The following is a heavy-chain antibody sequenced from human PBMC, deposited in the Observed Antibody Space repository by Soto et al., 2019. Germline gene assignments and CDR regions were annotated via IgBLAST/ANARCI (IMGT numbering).Heavy chain of an antibody. Sequence: QVQLQESGPGLVKPSETLSLTCTVSGGSVSSGSYYWSWIRQPPGKGLEWIGYIYYSGSTNYNPYLTGRVPIQADTSTHQFSLKLSSVPAADTAVYYCASVTRTCISTSCYRYYYGMDVWGQGTTVTVSS. J-gene: IGHJ6*02. CDR1: GGSVSSGSYY. V-gene: IGHV4-61*01. CDR3: ASVTRTCISTSCYRYYYGMDV. CDR2: IYYSGST. D-gene: IGHD2-2*02.